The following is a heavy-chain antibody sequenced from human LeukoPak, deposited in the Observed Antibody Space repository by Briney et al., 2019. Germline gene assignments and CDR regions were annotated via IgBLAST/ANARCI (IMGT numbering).Heavy chain of an antibody. Sequence: SETLSLTCTVSGGSISSYYWSWIRQPPGKGLEWIGYIYYSGSTNYNPSLKSRVTISVDTSKDQFSLKLSSVTAADTAVYYCARVSTMVRGVSGFDYWGQGTLVTVSS. CDR2: IYYSGST. J-gene: IGHJ4*02. CDR1: GGSISSYY. CDR3: ARVSTMVRGVSGFDY. V-gene: IGHV4-59*08. D-gene: IGHD3-10*01.